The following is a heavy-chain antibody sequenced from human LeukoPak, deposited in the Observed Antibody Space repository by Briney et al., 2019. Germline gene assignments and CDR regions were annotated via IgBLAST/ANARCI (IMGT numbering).Heavy chain of an antibody. Sequence: GGSLRLSCAASGFTFSDYYMSWIRQAPGKGLEWVSYISSSGSTIYYADSVKGRFTISRDNAKNSLYLQMNSLRAEDTAVYYCARTFPAYCGGDCYSDYWGQRTLVTVSS. D-gene: IGHD2-21*02. CDR2: ISSSGSTI. J-gene: IGHJ4*02. CDR3: ARTFPAYCGGDCYSDY. CDR1: GFTFSDYY. V-gene: IGHV3-11*01.